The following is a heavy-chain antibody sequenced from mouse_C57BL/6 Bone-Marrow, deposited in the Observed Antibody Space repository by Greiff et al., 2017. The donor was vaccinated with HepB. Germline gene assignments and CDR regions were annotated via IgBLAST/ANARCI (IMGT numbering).Heavy chain of an antibody. V-gene: IGHV14-4*01. D-gene: IGHD2-3*01. CDR1: GFNIKDDY. Sequence: VQLQQSGAELVRPGASVKLSCTASGFNIKDDYMHWVKHRPEQGLELIGWIDPENGDTEYASKFQGKATITADTSSNTAYLHLSSLTSEDTAVYYCTTSGYYMDYWGQGTSVTVSS. J-gene: IGHJ4*01. CDR3: TTSGYYMDY. CDR2: IDPENGDT.